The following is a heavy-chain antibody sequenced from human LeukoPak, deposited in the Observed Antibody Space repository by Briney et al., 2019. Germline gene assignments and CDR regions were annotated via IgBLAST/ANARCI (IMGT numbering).Heavy chain of an antibody. V-gene: IGHV3-7*03. CDR2: IKQDGSEK. CDR1: GFTFSNYW. Sequence: PGGSLRLSCAASGFTFSNYWMSWVRQAPGKGLEWVAHIKQDGSEKYYVESVKGRFTISRDNARNSLYLQMNSLRAEDTAVYYCAREGNYYDMDVWGQGTTVTVSS. CDR3: AREGNYYDMDV. J-gene: IGHJ6*02.